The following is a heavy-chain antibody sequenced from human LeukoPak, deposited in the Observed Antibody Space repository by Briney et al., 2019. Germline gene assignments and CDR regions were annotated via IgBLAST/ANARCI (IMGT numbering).Heavy chain of an antibody. Sequence: HGESLKISCKGSGYSFTSYWIGWVRQMPGKGLDWMSTIYPGDSNTTSNPSFQGQVIISADKSISPAYMQWTGLKASDTAMYYCARQKYIAAADSGLEFWGEETLVTVSS. J-gene: IGHJ4*02. CDR3: ARQKYIAAADSGLEF. CDR2: IYPGDSNT. V-gene: IGHV5-51*01. D-gene: IGHD6-13*01. CDR1: GYSFTSYW.